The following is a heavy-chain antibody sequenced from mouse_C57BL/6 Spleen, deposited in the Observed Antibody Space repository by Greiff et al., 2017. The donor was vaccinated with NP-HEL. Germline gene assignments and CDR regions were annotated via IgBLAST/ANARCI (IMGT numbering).Heavy chain of an antibody. D-gene: IGHD1-1*02. V-gene: IGHV5-17*01. CDR2: ISSGSSTI. J-gene: IGHJ4*01. CDR3: ARPGTDYYAMDY. CDR1: GFTFSDYG. Sequence: EVMLVESGGGLVKPGGSLKLSCAASGFTFSDYGMHWVRQAPEKGLEWVAYISSGSSTIYYADTVKGRFTISRDNAKNTLFLKMTSLRSEDPAMYYCARPGTDYYAMDYWGQGTSVTVSS.